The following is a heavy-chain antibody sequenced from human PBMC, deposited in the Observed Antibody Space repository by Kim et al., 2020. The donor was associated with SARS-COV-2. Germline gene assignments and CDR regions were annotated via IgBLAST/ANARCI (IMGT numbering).Heavy chain of an antibody. J-gene: IGHJ5*02. CDR2: LHDSGTT. CDR1: GGSISSYF. D-gene: IGHD3-3*01. CDR3: ARVVYDFLSGHYVSRWFDP. V-gene: IGHV4-59*13. Sequence: SETLSLTCTVSGGSISSYFWSGARQPPGKGLEWIGYLHDSGTTSYNPSLKSRVTISGDTSNHQFSLTLTSVTAADTAVYYCARVVYDFLSGHYVSRWFDPWGQGIRVTVSS.